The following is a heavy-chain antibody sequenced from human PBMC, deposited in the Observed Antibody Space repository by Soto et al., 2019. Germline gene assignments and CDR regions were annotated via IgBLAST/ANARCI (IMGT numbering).Heavy chain of an antibody. Sequence: QVQLVQSGAEVKKPGSSVKVSCKASGGTFSRYAISWVRQAPGQGLEWMGGIIPMFGTESYAQRFQGRVTIIADESTSTAHMELSSLTSDDTAVYYCSRGDIAAVVATSPVWGQGTTVTVSS. CDR1: GGTFSRYA. J-gene: IGHJ6*02. V-gene: IGHV1-69*01. CDR2: IIPMFGTE. CDR3: SRGDIAAVVATSPV. D-gene: IGHD6-13*01.